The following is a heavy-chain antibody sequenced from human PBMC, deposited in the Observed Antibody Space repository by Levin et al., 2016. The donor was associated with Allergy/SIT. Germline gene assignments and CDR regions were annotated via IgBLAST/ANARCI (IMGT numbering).Heavy chain of an antibody. CDR1: GGSISSYY. CDR3: ARGRRLNYYDSSGWGGVDY. D-gene: IGHD3-22*01. Sequence: SETLSLTCTVSGGSISSYYWSWIRQPPGKGLEWIGYIYYSGSTNYNPSLKSRVTISVDTSKNQFSLKLSSVTAADTAVYYCARGRRLNYYDSSGWGGVDYWGQGTLVTVSS. CDR2: IYYSGST. V-gene: IGHV4-59*13. J-gene: IGHJ4*02.